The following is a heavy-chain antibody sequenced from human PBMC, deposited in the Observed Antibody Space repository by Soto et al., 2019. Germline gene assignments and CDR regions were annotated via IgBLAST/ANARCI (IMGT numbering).Heavy chain of an antibody. D-gene: IGHD5-12*01. CDR2: ISGGGNDR. Sequence: EVKLLESGGSLVQPGGSLTLSCAASGFPFSSYAMSWVRQTPEKGLEWVAGISGGGNDRYYADFVKGRFTFSRDNSTNTLYLQMNSLRAEDTAMYYCARSLFMVAPDNEPFDYWGRGTLVTVSS. V-gene: IGHV3-23*01. CDR3: ARSLFMVAPDNEPFDY. CDR1: GFPFSSYA. J-gene: IGHJ4*02.